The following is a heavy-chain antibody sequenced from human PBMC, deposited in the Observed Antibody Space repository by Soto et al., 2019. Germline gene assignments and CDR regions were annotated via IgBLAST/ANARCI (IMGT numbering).Heavy chain of an antibody. CDR3: ARWSSSLLAVVDV. CDR2: IIPIFGTA. D-gene: IGHD6-6*01. V-gene: IGHV1-69*06. J-gene: IGHJ6*02. Sequence: QVQLVQSGAEVKKPGSSVKVSCKASGGTFSSYAISWVRQAPGQGLEWMGGIIPIFGTANYAQRCQGRVTITADKATSTASMELSSLRSEDTAVYYCARWSSSLLAVVDVWGQGTTVTVSS. CDR1: GGTFSSYA.